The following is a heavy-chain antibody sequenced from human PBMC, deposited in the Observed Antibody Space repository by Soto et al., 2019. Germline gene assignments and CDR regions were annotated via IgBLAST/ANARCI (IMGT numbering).Heavy chain of an antibody. V-gene: IGHV2-5*02. CDR1: GLSLSTHTVG. J-gene: IGHJ4*01. D-gene: IGHD3-9*01. CDR2: IYWDDDK. CDR3: AHIVTFDFRGSNLEF. Sequence: QITLKESGPTLVKPTQTLTLTCTFSGLSLSTHTVGVAWIRQPPGKALEWLALIYWDDDKRYRPSLKSRLTITSGTSNNQVVLTTTNMDPVDTATNICAHIVTFDFRGSNLEFWGHGIRVTVSS.